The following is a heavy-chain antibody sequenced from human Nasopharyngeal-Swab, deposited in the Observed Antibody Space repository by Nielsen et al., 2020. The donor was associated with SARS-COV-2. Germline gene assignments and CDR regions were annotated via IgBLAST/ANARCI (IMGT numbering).Heavy chain of an antibody. CDR1: GGTFSSYA. CDR2: IIPIFGTA. D-gene: IGHD3-10*01. Sequence: SVKVSCRAPGGTFSSYAISWVRQAPGQGLEWMGGIIPIFGTANYAQKFQGRVTITADESTSTAYMELSSLRSEDTAVYYCAREGYYGSGSYAPFDYWGQGTPVTVSS. J-gene: IGHJ4*02. V-gene: IGHV1-69*13. CDR3: AREGYYGSGSYAPFDY.